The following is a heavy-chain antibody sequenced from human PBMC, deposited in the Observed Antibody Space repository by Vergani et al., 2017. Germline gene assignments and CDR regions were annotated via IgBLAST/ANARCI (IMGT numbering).Heavy chain of an antibody. Sequence: QVQLVESGGGVVQPGRSLRLSCAASGFTFSSYGMHWVRQAPGKGLEWVAVISYDGSNKYYADSVKGRFTISRDNSKNTLYLQMNSLRAEDTAVYYCAREDKDVDYWGQGTLVTVSS. CDR3: AREDKDVDY. V-gene: IGHV3-30*03. CDR2: ISYDGSNK. J-gene: IGHJ4*02. CDR1: GFTFSSYG.